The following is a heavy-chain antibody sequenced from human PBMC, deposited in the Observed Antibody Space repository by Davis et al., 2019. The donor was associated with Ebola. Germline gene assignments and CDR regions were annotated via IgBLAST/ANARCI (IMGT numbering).Heavy chain of an antibody. D-gene: IGHD6-6*01. J-gene: IGHJ4*02. Sequence: AASVKVSCKTSGYTFTNYDINWVRQATGQGLEWMGWLNPNSGNTDSTHKFQGRLTMTKNISIGTAYMELSTLTSEDTAVYYCARGDVPYYFDYWGQGTLVTVSS. CDR1: GYTFTNYD. V-gene: IGHV1-8*01. CDR2: LNPNSGNT. CDR3: ARGDVPYYFDY.